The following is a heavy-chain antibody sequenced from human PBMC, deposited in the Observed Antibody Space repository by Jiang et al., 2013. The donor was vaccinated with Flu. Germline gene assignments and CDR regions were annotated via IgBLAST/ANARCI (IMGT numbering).Heavy chain of an antibody. CDR2: IYYTGSRSA. Sequence: GSGLVKPSETLSLTCNVSGGSIDNYYWSWIRQPPGKGLEWIGYIYYTGSRSANYNPSLRSRVTISIDASKNQFFLRQRSVIAADTAVYYCARHARELWYYGMDVWGQGTTVIVSS. CDR3: ARHARELWYYGMDV. D-gene: IGHD3-16*01. J-gene: IGHJ6*02. V-gene: IGHV4-59*08. CDR1: GGSIDNYY.